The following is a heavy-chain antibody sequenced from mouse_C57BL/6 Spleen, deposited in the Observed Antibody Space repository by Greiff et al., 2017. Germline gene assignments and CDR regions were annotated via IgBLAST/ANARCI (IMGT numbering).Heavy chain of an antibody. CDR3: ARSEFLFLGR. CDR2: FYPGDGDT. J-gene: IGHJ2*01. D-gene: IGHD3-3*01. Sequence: VQLQQSGAERVKPGASVKISCKASGYAFSSSWMNWVKQRPGKGLEGIGQFYPGDGDTTYNGKVKGKATLTEDKSSSTAYMQRSSLTSEDSAVYFCARSEFLFLGRWGQGTTLTVSS. CDR1: GYAFSSSW. V-gene: IGHV1-80*01.